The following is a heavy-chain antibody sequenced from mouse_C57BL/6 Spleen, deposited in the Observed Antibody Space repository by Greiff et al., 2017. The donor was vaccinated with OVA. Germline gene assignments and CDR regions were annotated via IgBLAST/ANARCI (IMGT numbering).Heavy chain of an antibody. Sequence: QVQLQQPGAELVKPGASVKLSCKASGYTFTSYWMHWVKQRPGQGLEWIGMIHPNSGSTNYNEKFKSKATLTVDKSSSTAYMQLSSLTSQDSAVYYCARSSFITTGQGAMDYWGQGTSVTVSS. V-gene: IGHV1-64*01. D-gene: IGHD1-1*01. J-gene: IGHJ4*01. CDR1: GYTFTSYW. CDR3: ARSSFITTGQGAMDY. CDR2: IHPNSGST.